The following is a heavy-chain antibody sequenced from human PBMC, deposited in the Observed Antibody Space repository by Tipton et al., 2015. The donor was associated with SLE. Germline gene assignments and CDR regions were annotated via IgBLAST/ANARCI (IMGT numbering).Heavy chain of an antibody. CDR3: ARAPPQLGFDY. Sequence: QSGAEVKKPGASAKVSCKASGYTFTSFDINWVRQATGQGLEWMGWMNPNSGNTAYAQKFQGRVTMTRDTSISTAYMELSSLRSEDTAVYYCARAPPQLGFDYWGQGTLVTVSS. J-gene: IGHJ4*02. CDR1: GYTFTSFD. CDR2: MNPNSGNT. D-gene: IGHD5-24*01. V-gene: IGHV1-8*01.